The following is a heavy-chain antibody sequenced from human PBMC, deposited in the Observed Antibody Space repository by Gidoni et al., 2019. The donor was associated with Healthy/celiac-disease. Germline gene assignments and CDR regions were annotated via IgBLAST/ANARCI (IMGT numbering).Heavy chain of an antibody. CDR2: IYYSGST. CDR3: ARAPIFDY. J-gene: IGHJ4*02. Sequence: QVQLQESGPGLVKPSETLSLTCTVPGGSISSYYWSWIRQPPGKGLEWIGYIYYSGSTNYNPSLKSRVTISVDTSKNQFSLKLSSVTAADTAVYYCARAPIFDYWGQGTLVTVSS. CDR1: GGSISSYY. V-gene: IGHV4-59*01.